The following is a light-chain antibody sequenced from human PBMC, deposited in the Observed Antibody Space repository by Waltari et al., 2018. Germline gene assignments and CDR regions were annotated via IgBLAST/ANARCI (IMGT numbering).Light chain of an antibody. J-gene: IGKJ2*01. Sequence: DIVMTQSPDSLAVSLGERDTINCKSSQSVLYSSNNKNYLAWYQQKPGQPPKLLIYWASTRESGVPDRFSGSGSGTDFTLTISNLQAEDVAVYYCQQYYNTLPYTFGQGTKLEIK. CDR2: WAS. CDR3: QQYYNTLPYT. V-gene: IGKV4-1*01. CDR1: QSVLYSSNNKNY.